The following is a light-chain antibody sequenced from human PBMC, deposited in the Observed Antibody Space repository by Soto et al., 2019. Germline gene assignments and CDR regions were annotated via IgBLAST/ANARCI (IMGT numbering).Light chain of an antibody. J-gene: IGKJ3*01. V-gene: IGKV1-33*01. CDR1: QDITSY. CDR2: DAS. Sequence: DIQMTQSPSSLSASVGDRVTITCQASQDITSYLNWYQHKPGKAPNLLIYDASILEAGVPPRFSGSGSGTDFTLTISILQHEDVATYYCQHCDYLPIFGPGTTVDFK. CDR3: QHCDYLPI.